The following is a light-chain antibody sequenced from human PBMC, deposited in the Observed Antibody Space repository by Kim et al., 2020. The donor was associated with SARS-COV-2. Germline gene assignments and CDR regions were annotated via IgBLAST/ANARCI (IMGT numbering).Light chain of an antibody. Sequence: ASVGDRVTVTCRASQDIRNDVAWYQQKAGKAPKRLIYVAPSLQSGVPARFSGSGSGTEFTLTINNLQPEDFATYYCPQHYSYPLTFGGGTKVDIK. J-gene: IGKJ4*01. V-gene: IGKV1-17*02. CDR2: VAP. CDR3: PQHYSYPLT. CDR1: QDIRND.